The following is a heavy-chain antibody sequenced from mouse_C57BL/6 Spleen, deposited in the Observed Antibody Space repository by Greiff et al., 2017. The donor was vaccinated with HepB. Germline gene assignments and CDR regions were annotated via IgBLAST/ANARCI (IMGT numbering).Heavy chain of an antibody. V-gene: IGHV1-81*01. CDR1: GYTFTSYG. D-gene: IGHD3-2*02. Sequence: QVQLKQSGAELARPGASVKLSCKASGYTFTSYGISWVKQRTGQGLEWIGEIYPRSGNTYYNEKFKGKATLTADNSSSTAYMELRSLTSEDSAVYFCARLMTDSSGYGFPYYFDYWGQGTTLTVSS. J-gene: IGHJ2*01. CDR2: IYPRSGNT. CDR3: ARLMTDSSGYGFPYYFDY.